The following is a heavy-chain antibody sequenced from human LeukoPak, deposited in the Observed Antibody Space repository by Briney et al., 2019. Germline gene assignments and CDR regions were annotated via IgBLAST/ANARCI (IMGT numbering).Heavy chain of an antibody. D-gene: IGHD4-17*01. CDR1: GFTFSSYS. J-gene: IGHJ4*02. V-gene: IGHV3-48*02. CDR2: ISGSSSTI. Sequence: GGSLRLSCAASGFTFSSYSMNWVRQAPGKGLEWVSYISGSSSTIYYADSVKGRFTISRDSAKNSLYLQMNSLRDEDTAVYYCARDPRTVTTYYFDYWGQGTLVTVSS. CDR3: ARDPRTVTTYYFDY.